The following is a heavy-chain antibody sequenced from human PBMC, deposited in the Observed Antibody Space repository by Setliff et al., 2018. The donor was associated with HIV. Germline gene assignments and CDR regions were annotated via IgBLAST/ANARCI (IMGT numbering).Heavy chain of an antibody. CDR2: IYYSGST. D-gene: IGHD6-6*01. Sequence: SETLSLTCTVSGGSITPHYWSWIRQPPGKGLEWIGLIYYSGSTNYSPSLKSRVTISVDSSKNQFSLKLTSVTAADTAVYYCARAVQLGYFDYWGQGTLVTVSS. V-gene: IGHV4-59*11. CDR1: GGSITPHY. CDR3: ARAVQLGYFDY. J-gene: IGHJ4*02.